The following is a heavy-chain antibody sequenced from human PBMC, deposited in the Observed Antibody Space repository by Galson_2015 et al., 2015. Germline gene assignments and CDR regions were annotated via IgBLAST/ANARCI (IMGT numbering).Heavy chain of an antibody. D-gene: IGHD3-9*01. Sequence: SLRLSCAASGFTFSSYWMSWVRQAPGKGLEWVAVISYDGSNKYYADSVKGRFTISRDNSKNTLYLQMNSLRAEDTAVYYCAKGDWYVLSTHFDYWGQGTLVTVSS. CDR2: ISYDGSNK. J-gene: IGHJ4*02. V-gene: IGHV3-30*18. CDR3: AKGDWYVLSTHFDY. CDR1: GFTFSSYW.